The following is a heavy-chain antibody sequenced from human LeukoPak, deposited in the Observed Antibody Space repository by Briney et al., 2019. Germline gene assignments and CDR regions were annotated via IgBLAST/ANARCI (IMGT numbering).Heavy chain of an antibody. D-gene: IGHD1-14*01. CDR3: AKDWSGSDYFDY. CDR2: ISASGAGT. V-gene: IGHV3-23*01. CDR1: GFTFNTYA. Sequence: EGSLRLSCAASGFTFNTYAMSWVRQAPGKGLEWVSSISASGAGTYYADSVKGRFTISRDNSENTVYLQMNSLRDEDTAIYYCAKDWSGSDYFDYWGQGTLVTVSS. J-gene: IGHJ4*02.